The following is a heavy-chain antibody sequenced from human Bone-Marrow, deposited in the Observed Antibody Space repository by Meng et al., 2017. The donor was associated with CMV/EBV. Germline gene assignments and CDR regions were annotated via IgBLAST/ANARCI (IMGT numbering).Heavy chain of an antibody. Sequence: GGSLRLSCAASGFTCSSYSMNWVRQAPGKGLEWVSSISSSSSYIYYADSVKGRFTISRDNAKNSLYLQMNSLRAEDTAVYYCASPKSGSRIPSYNNAFDIWGQGTMVTVSS. J-gene: IGHJ3*02. CDR2: ISSSSSYI. D-gene: IGHD2-2*01. V-gene: IGHV3-21*01. CDR1: GFTCSSYS. CDR3: ASPKSGSRIPSYNNAFDI.